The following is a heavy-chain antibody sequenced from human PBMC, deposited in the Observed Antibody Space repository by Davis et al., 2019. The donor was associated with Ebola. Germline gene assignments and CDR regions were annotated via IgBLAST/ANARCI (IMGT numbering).Heavy chain of an antibody. CDR1: GFTVSDKY. CDR3: ARMYYDVVTDYLKQVRKPKPQYCFDA. J-gene: IGHJ4*02. V-gene: IGHV3-53*01. Sequence: GESLKISCAVAGFTVSDKYMSWLRQAPEKGLEWVSVILIVGRMYYADAVKDRFFISRDNAKNSLFLQMNNLRAEDTAVYFCARMYYDVVTDYLKQVRKPKPQYCFDAWGQGTLVTVSS. D-gene: IGHD3-9*01. CDR2: ILIVGRM.